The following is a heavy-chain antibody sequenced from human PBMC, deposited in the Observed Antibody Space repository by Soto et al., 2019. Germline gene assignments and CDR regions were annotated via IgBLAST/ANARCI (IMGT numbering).Heavy chain of an antibody. J-gene: IGHJ6*02. CDR2: ISYDGSNK. Sequence: QVQLVESGGGVVQPGRSLRLCCAASGFTFSSYAMHWVRQAPGKGLEWVAVISYDGSNKYYADSVKGRFTISRDNSKNTLYLQMNSLRAEDTAVYYCASPLTLYYYYGMDVWGQGTTVTVSS. CDR1: GFTFSSYA. V-gene: IGHV3-30-3*01. CDR3: ASPLTLYYYYGMDV.